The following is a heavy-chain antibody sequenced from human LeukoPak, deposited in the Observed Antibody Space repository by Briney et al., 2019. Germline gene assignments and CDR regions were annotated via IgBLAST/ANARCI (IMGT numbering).Heavy chain of an antibody. J-gene: IGHJ3*02. D-gene: IGHD1-7*01. V-gene: IGHV1-2*02. Sequence: ASVKVSCKASGYTFTGYYMHWVRQAPGQGLEWMGWINPNSGGTNYAQKFQGRVTMTRDTSISTAYMELSRLRSDDTAVYYCARDFGLELRRGAFDIWGQGTTVTVSS. CDR3: ARDFGLELRRGAFDI. CDR1: GYTFTGYY. CDR2: INPNSGGT.